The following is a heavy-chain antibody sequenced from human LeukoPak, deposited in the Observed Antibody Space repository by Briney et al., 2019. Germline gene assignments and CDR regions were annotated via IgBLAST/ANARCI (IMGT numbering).Heavy chain of an antibody. V-gene: IGHV3-48*03. Sequence: GGSLRLSCAASAFTFSSYEMNWVRQAPGKGLEWVSYISISGSTIYYADSVKGRFTISRDNAKNSLYLQMNSLRAEDTAVYYCAGAFGELSWFDPWGQGTLVTVSS. CDR2: ISISGSTI. J-gene: IGHJ5*02. CDR1: AFTFSSYE. D-gene: IGHD3-10*01. CDR3: AGAFGELSWFDP.